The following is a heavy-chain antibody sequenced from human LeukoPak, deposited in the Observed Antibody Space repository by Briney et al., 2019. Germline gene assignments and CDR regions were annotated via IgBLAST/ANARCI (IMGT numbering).Heavy chain of an antibody. V-gene: IGHV1-2*02. CDR2: INPDSGGT. CDR3: ARDPSSWYLWNWFDP. J-gene: IGHJ5*02. CDR1: GYNFTGYY. Sequence: ASVKVSCKASGYNFTGYYMHWVRQAPGQGLEWMGWINPDSGGTNYAQKFQGRVTMTRDTSISTAYMDLSGLRSDDTAVYYCARDPSSWYLWNWFDPWGQGTLVTVSS. D-gene: IGHD6-13*01.